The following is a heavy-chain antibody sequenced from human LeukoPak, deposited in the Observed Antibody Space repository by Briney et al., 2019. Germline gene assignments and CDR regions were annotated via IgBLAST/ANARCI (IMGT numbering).Heavy chain of an antibody. CDR2: IYPGDSDT. V-gene: IGHV5-51*01. D-gene: IGHD4-17*01. Sequence: GESLQISCQGSGYSFTSYWIGWVRQMPGKGLEWMGIIYPGDSDTRYSPSFQGQVTISADKSISTAYLQWSSLKASDTAMYYCASKNTVTLDAFDIWGQGTMVTVSS. CDR3: ASKNTVTLDAFDI. J-gene: IGHJ3*02. CDR1: GYSFTSYW.